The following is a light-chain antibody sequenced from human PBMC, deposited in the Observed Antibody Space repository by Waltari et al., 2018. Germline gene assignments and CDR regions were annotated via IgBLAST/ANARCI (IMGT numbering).Light chain of an antibody. V-gene: IGKV3-11*01. CDR3: QQRSNWPVT. Sequence: EIVLTQSPATLSLSPGERATLSCRASQRVSSYLAWYQQKPGQAPRLLIYDASNRATGITARFSGSGSGTDCTLTISSLEPEDFAVYYCQQRSNWPVTFGQGTRLEIK. J-gene: IGKJ5*01. CDR2: DAS. CDR1: QRVSSY.